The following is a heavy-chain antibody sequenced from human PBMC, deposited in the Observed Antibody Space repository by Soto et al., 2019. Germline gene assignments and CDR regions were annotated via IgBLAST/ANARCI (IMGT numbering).Heavy chain of an antibody. Sequence: SETLSLTCTVSGGSISSGGYYWSWIRQHPGKGLEWIGYIYYSGSTYYNPSLKSRVTISVDTSKNQFSLKLSSVTAADTAVYYCARDPGYSSSWYRYGMDVWGQGTTVTVSS. D-gene: IGHD6-13*01. J-gene: IGHJ6*02. CDR2: IYYSGST. V-gene: IGHV4-31*03. CDR1: GGSISSGGYY. CDR3: ARDPGYSSSWYRYGMDV.